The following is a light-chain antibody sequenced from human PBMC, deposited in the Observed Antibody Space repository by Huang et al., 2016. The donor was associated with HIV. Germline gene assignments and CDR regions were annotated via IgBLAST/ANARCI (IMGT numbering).Light chain of an antibody. Sequence: EIVMTQSPATLSVSPGERATLSCRASQSVNSDLAWYQQKPGQAPRLLMFGASTRATGSPARFSGSGSGTEFTLTISSLQSEDFAVYYCQQYNNWPLTWTFGQGTKVEIK. CDR1: QSVNSD. CDR3: QQYNNWPLTWT. CDR2: GAS. J-gene: IGKJ1*01. V-gene: IGKV3-15*01.